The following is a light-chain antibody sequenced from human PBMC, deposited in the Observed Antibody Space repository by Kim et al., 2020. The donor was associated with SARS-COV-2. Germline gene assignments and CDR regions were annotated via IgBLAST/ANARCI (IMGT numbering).Light chain of an antibody. CDR2: GAS. Sequence: SPGERATLSCRASQSVSNNYLAGYQQKPGQAPRLLIYGASNRATGIPDRFSGSGSGTDFTLTISRLEPEDFAVFYCQQYGSSPWTFGQGTKVDIK. V-gene: IGKV3-20*01. CDR3: QQYGSSPWT. J-gene: IGKJ1*01. CDR1: QSVSNNY.